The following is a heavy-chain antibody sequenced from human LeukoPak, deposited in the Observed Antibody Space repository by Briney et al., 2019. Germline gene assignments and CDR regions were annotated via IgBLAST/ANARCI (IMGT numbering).Heavy chain of an antibody. CDR1: GVTINNNY. CDR3: ARDGERISSIRGVYWLDS. J-gene: IGHJ4*02. CDR2: IYSGSST. Sequence: GGSLRLSCAASGVTINNNYMSWVRQAPGKGLEWVSVIYSGSSTYYADSVKGRFTISRDNAKNTLYLQMNSLRAEDTAIYYCARDGERISSIRGVYWLDSWGQGTLVTVSS. V-gene: IGHV3-66*01. D-gene: IGHD3-10*01.